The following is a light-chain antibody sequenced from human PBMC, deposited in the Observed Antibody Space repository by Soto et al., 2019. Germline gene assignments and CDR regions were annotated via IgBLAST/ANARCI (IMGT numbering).Light chain of an antibody. J-gene: IGKJ5*01. CDR1: QGIDNY. Sequence: DIQMTQSPSSLSASVGDRVTITCRASQGIDNYLAWYQQQPGKVPKLLIYAASTLQSGVPSRSSGSGSGTDFTLTINGLQPEDVATYYCQKYDSALETFGQGTRLEIK. V-gene: IGKV1-27*01. CDR2: AAS. CDR3: QKYDSALET.